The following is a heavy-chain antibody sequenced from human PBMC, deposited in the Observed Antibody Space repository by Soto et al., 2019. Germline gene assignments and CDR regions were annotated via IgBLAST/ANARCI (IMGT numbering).Heavy chain of an antibody. CDR1: GYTFTSYY. CDR3: ATAGNYRFDN. Sequence: ASVKVSCKASGYTFTSYYMHWVRQAPGQGLEWMGIINPSGGSTSYAQKFQGRVTISRDNAKNTLYLQMNILRVEDTAVYFCATAGNYRFDNWGLGTLVTVS. D-gene: IGHD1-1*01. V-gene: IGHV1-46*01. J-gene: IGHJ4*02. CDR2: INPSGGST.